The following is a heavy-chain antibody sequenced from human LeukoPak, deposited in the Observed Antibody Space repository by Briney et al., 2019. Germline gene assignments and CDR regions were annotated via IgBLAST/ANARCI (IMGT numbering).Heavy chain of an antibody. Sequence: SETLSLTCTVSGGSVGGSYWTWIRQPPGGGLQCIGFIFSSGGTNYNPSLKSRVAIYSDTSKNQVSLRVTSVTAADTAVYYCATGGAYTSGWYNIWGQGTLVSVSS. CDR1: GGSVGGSY. CDR2: IFSSGGT. V-gene: IGHV4-4*09. CDR3: ATGGAYTSGWYNI. D-gene: IGHD6-19*01. J-gene: IGHJ4*02.